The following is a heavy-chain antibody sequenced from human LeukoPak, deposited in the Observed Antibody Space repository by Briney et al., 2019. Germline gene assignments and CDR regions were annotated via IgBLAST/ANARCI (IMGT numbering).Heavy chain of an antibody. J-gene: IGHJ6*02. CDR1: GFTFDDYA. CDR3: AKEVNSNHGGYYYYYYAMDV. V-gene: IGHV3-9*01. D-gene: IGHD4-11*01. CDR2: ISWNSGRT. Sequence: GGSLRLSCAASGFTFDDYAMHWVRQAPGKGLEWVSGISWNSGRTGYADSVKGRFTISRDNAKNSLYLQMNSLRAEDTALYYCAKEVNSNHGGYYYYYYAMDVWGQGTTVTVSS.